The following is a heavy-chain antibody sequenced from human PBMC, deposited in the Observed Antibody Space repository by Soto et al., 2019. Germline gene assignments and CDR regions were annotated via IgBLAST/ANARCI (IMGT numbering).Heavy chain of an antibody. J-gene: IGHJ4*02. V-gene: IGHV3-7*01. CDR2: IEQDGSEK. CDR3: ARVSMAAAASDY. D-gene: IGHD6-13*01. Sequence: EVQLVESGGGLAQPGGSLRLSCAASGFTFSSSWMSWVRQAPGKGLEWVANIEQDGSEKYYVDSVKGRFTISRDNAKNSLYLQMHSLRAEDTALYYCARVSMAAAASDYWGQGTLVTVSS. CDR1: GFTFSSSW.